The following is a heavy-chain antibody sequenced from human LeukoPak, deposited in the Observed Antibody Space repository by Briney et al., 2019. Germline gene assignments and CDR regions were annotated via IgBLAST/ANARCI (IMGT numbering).Heavy chain of an antibody. V-gene: IGHV3-23*01. J-gene: IGHJ4*02. D-gene: IGHD3-22*01. CDR3: AIAHYDSSGIFDY. CDR1: GFTFSSYA. Sequence: GGSLRLSCAASGFTFSSYATSWVRQAPGKGLEGVSSISGSGGSTYYADSVKGRFTISRDSSKNTLYLQMNSLRAEDTAVYYCAIAHYDSSGIFDYWGQGTLVTVSS. CDR2: ISGSGGST.